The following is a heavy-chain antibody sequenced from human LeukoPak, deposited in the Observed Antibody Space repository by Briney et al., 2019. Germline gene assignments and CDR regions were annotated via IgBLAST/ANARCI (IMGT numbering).Heavy chain of an antibody. CDR3: ARVRITMVRGVINYFDY. V-gene: IGHV1-18*04. CDR2: ISAYNGNT. D-gene: IGHD3-10*01. CDR1: GYTFTSYG. Sequence: GASVKVSCTASGYTFTSYGISWVRQAPGQGLEWMGWISAYNGNTNYAQKLQGRVTMTTDTSTSTAYMELRSLRSDDTAVYYCARVRITMVRGVINYFDYWGQGTLVTVSS. J-gene: IGHJ4*02.